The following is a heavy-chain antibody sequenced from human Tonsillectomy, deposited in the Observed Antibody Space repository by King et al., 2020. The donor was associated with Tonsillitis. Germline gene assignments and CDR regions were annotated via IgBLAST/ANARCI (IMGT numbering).Heavy chain of an antibody. CDR3: ARQHWGFGELPYFDY. D-gene: IGHD3-10*01. J-gene: IGHJ4*02. CDR1: GGSISSSSYY. V-gene: IGHV4-39*01. CDR2: TYYSGST. Sequence: QLQESGPGLVKPSETLSLTCTVSGGSISSSSYYWGWIRQPPGKGLEWIGSTYYSGSTYYNPSLKSRVTISVDTSKNQFSLKLSSVTAADTAVYYCARQHWGFGELPYFDYWGQGTLVTVSS.